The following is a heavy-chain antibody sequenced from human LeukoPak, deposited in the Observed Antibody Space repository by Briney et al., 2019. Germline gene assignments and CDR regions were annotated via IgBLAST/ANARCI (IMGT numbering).Heavy chain of an antibody. CDR1: GFAFSSYD. Sequence: GGSLRLSCAASGFAFSSYDMNWVRQAPGKGLEWVSSIASSSSYIYYAASMKGRFTISRDNAKNSLYLQMNSPRAEDTSVYYCARDVPLDYWGQGTLVTVSS. D-gene: IGHD3-10*02. CDR3: ARDVPLDY. J-gene: IGHJ4*02. V-gene: IGHV3-21*01. CDR2: IASSSSYI.